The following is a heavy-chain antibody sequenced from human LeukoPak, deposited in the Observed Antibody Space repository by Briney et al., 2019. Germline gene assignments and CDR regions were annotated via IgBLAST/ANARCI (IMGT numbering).Heavy chain of an antibody. D-gene: IGHD3-22*01. CDR1: GFTFSSYA. Sequence: GGSLRLSCAASGFTFSSYAMSWVRQAPGKGLEWVSGISGSGDNTYYADSVKGRFTISRDNSKNMLYVQVNSLGTEDTAAYYCATGSYYDSSGSFYFDYWGQGTLVTVSS. J-gene: IGHJ4*02. V-gene: IGHV3-23*01. CDR2: ISGSGDNT. CDR3: ATGSYYDSSGSFYFDY.